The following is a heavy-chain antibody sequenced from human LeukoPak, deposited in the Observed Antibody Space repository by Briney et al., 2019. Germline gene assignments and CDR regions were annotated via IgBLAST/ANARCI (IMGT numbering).Heavy chain of an antibody. V-gene: IGHV1-46*01. J-gene: IGHJ4*02. CDR3: ARWRAARPGTSYYFDY. CDR1: GYTFTSYY. Sequence: ASVKVSCKASGYTFTSYYILWVRQAPGQGLEWMGFINPSGGSTSYPQMFQGRVTMTRNTSISTAYMELSSLRSEDTAVYYCARWRAARPGTSYYFDYWGQGTLVTVSS. CDR2: INPSGGST. D-gene: IGHD6-6*01.